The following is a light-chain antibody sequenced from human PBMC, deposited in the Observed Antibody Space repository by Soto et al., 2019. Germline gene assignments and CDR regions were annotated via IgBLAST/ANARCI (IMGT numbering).Light chain of an antibody. Sequence: EIVLTQSPGTLSLSPGERATLSCRASESIRSSYLAWYQQKPGQPPRLLIYGATTRATGIPDRFSGSGSGTDFSLTISKLEPEDFAVYYCQQYESSPRTLGPGTKVDIK. CDR2: GAT. CDR1: ESIRSSY. V-gene: IGKV3-20*01. J-gene: IGKJ1*01. CDR3: QQYESSPRT.